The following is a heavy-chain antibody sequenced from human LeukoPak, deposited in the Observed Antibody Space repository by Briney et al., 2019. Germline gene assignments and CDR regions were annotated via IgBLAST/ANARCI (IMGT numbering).Heavy chain of an antibody. CDR2: ISYDGSNK. CDR1: GFTFSSYA. V-gene: IGHV3-30*04. J-gene: IGHJ4*02. D-gene: IGHD3-10*01. Sequence: GESVRLSCSASGFTFSSYAMHWVRQAPGKGLEWVAVISYDGSNKYYADSVKGRFTISRDNSKNTLYLQMNSLRAEDTAVYYCARDYYGSGTTFDYWGQGTLVTVSS. CDR3: ARDYYGSGTTFDY.